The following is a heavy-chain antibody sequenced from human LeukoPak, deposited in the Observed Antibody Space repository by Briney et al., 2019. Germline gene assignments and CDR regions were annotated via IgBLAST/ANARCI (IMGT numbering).Heavy chain of an antibody. D-gene: IGHD4-23*01. V-gene: IGHV1-46*01. J-gene: IGHJ4*02. CDR2: INPSGGST. CDR3: AGTYGGYTGFDY. CDR1: GYTFTSYY. Sequence: ASVKVSCKASGYTFTSYYMHWVRQAPGQGLEWMGIINPSGGSTSYAQKFQGRVTMTRDTSTSTVYMELSSLRSEDTAVYYSAGTYGGYTGFDYWGQGALVTVSS.